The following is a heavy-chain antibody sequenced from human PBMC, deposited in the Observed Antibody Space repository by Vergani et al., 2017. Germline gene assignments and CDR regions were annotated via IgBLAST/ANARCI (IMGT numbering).Heavy chain of an antibody. V-gene: IGHV4-38-2*01. CDR1: GYSISSGYY. J-gene: IGHJ4*02. D-gene: IGHD1-26*01. Sequence: QVQLQESGPGLVKPSETLSLTCAVSGYSISSGYYWGWIRQPPGKGLEWIGSIYHSGSTYYNPSLKSRVTISVDTSKNHFSLKLSSVTAADTAVYYCAREEGGSSIDYWGQGTLVTVSS. CDR2: IYHSGST. CDR3: AREEGGSSIDY.